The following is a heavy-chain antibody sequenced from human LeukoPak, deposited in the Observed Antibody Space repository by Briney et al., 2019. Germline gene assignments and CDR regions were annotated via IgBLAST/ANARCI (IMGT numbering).Heavy chain of an antibody. V-gene: IGHV4-59*08. J-gene: IGHJ4*02. CDR2: IYYSGST. CDR1: GGSISSYY. CDR3: ARRKRGDGFDY. D-gene: IGHD7-27*01. Sequence: SETLSLTCIVSGGSISSYYWSWIRQPPGKGLEWIGYIYYSGSTNYNPSLKSRVTISVDTSKNQFSLKLSSVTAADTAVYYCARRKRGDGFDYWGQGTLVTVSS.